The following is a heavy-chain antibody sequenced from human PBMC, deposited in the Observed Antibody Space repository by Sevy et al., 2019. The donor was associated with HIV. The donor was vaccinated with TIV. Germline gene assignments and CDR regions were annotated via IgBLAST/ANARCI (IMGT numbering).Heavy chain of an antibody. D-gene: IGHD5-18*01. J-gene: IGHJ6*02. Sequence: QLGGSLRLSCAASGFAFRSYGMHWVRQAPGKGLDWVAFISYDGSNTFYADSVKGRFTISRDNSKNTLYLQMNSLRPEDTASYYCAKAGGTAMAKANMDVWGQGTTVTVSS. CDR2: ISYDGSNT. CDR3: AKAGGTAMAKANMDV. CDR1: GFAFRSYG. V-gene: IGHV3-30*18.